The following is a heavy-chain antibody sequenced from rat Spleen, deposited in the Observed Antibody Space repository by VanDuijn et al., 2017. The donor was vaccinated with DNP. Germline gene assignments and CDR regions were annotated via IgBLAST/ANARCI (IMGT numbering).Heavy chain of an antibody. CDR2: ISTGGGNT. J-gene: IGHJ2*01. V-gene: IGHV5S13*01. CDR1: GFNFSTYG. D-gene: IGHD1-3*01. CDR3: ARQEINYGSYYFDY. Sequence: EVQLVESGGGLAQPGRSLKLSCVVSGFNFSTYGMAWVCQAPTQGLEWVASISTGGGNTYYRDSVEGRFTISRDNAKNTQYLQMDSLRSEETATYYCARQEINYGSYYFDYWGQGVMVTVSS.